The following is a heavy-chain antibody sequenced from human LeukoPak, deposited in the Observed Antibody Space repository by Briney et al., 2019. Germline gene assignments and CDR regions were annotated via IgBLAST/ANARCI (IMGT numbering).Heavy chain of an antibody. D-gene: IGHD6-6*01. CDR1: GFTFSSYS. V-gene: IGHV3-48*01. J-gene: IGHJ4*02. CDR2: ISSSSSTI. Sequence: GGSLRLSCAASGFTFSSYSMNWVRQAPGKGLEWVSYISSSSSTIYYADSVKGRFTISRDNAKNSLFLHMNSLRAEDTAVYYCARISNSSSRSFDYWGQGTLVTVSS. CDR3: ARISNSSSRSFDY.